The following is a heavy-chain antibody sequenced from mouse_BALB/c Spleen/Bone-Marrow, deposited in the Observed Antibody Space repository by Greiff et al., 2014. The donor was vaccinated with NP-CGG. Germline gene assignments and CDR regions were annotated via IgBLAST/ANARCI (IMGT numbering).Heavy chain of an antibody. D-gene: IGHD1-1*01. V-gene: IGHV1-14*01. Sequence: EVQLQQSGPELVKPGASVKMSCKASGYTFTSYIMHWVKQKPGQGLEWIGYINPYNGDTKYNEKFKGKATLTSDKSSSTAYMELSSLTSEDSVVYYCAGSYGSPFDYWGQGTTLTVSS. CDR1: GYTFTSYI. CDR3: AGSYGSPFDY. J-gene: IGHJ2*01. CDR2: INPYNGDT.